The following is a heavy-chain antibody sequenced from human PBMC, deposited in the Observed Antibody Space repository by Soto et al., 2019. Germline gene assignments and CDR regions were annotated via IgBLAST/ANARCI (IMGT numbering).Heavy chain of an antibody. V-gene: IGHV4-4*07. D-gene: IGHD6-19*01. CDR1: GGTISSYY. CDR2: IYTSGST. J-gene: IGHJ4*02. Sequence: PSETLSLTCTASGGTISSYYWSWIRQPAGKGLEWIGRIYTSGSTNYNPYLKSRVTMSVDTSKNQFSLKLSSVTAADTAVYYCAREGIAVAGKGFDYWGQGTLVTVSS. CDR3: AREGIAVAGKGFDY.